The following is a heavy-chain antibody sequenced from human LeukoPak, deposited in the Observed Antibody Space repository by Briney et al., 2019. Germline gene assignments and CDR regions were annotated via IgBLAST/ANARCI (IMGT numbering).Heavy chain of an antibody. Sequence: SETLSLTCTVSGGSISSSSYYWGWIRQPPGKGLEWIGRIYYSGSTYYNPSRKSRITTSVDTTKNQYSLKLSSVTAADTAGYYCARVGIVVVTAICWYFDLWGRGTLVTVSS. CDR2: IYYSGST. D-gene: IGHD2-21*02. V-gene: IGHV4-39*07. CDR1: GGSISSSSYY. CDR3: ARVGIVVVTAICWYFDL. J-gene: IGHJ2*01.